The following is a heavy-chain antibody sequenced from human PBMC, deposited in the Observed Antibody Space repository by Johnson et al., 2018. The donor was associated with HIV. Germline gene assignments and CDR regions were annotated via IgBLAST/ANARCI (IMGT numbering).Heavy chain of an antibody. Sequence: QLVESGGGLVQPGGSLRLSCAASGFPFDDYTMHWARQPPGKGLEWVSLISWDGGSTYYADSVKGRFTISRDNSMHTMYLQMNSLRAEDTAVYYCAKDLPVYGHGHGAFDIWGQGTVVTVSS. J-gene: IGHJ3*02. CDR2: ISWDGGST. CDR3: AKDLPVYGHGHGAFDI. D-gene: IGHD3-10*01. CDR1: GFPFDDYT. V-gene: IGHV3-43*01.